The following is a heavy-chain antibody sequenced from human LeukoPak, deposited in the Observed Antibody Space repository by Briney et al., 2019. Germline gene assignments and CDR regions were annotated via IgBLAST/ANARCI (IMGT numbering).Heavy chain of an antibody. V-gene: IGHV3-23*01. J-gene: IGHJ4*02. CDR1: GFTFSTYA. D-gene: IGHD6-13*01. CDR2: ISNSGGST. CDR3: AKDGLAAAGANYFDY. Sequence: GGSPRLSCAASGFTFSTYAMSWVRQAPGKGLEWVSGISNSGGSTPYADSVRGRFTISRDNSKNTLYLQMNSLRAEDTAVYYCAKDGLAAAGANYFDYWGQGTLVTVSS.